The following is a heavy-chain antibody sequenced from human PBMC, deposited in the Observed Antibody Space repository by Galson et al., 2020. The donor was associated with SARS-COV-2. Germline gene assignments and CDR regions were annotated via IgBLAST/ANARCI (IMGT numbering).Heavy chain of an antibody. J-gene: IGHJ4*02. Sequence: GESLKISCAASGFTFSSYAMHWVRQAPGKGLEWVAFISYDRSNNNYVDSVKGRFTISRDNFKNTLYLQMNSLRSEDTAVYYCAKVGSSSSHWLIDYWGQGPLVTFSS. D-gene: IGHD6-6*01. CDR2: ISYDRSNN. V-gene: IGHV3-30*16. CDR3: AKVGSSSSHWLIDY. CDR1: GFTFSSYA.